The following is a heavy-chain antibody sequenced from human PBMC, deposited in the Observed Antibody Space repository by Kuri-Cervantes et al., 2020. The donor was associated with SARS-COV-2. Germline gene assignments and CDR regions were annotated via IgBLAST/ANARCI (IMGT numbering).Heavy chain of an antibody. J-gene: IGHJ6*02. CDR1: GGSISSYY. CDR3: ARGDCSGGSCYGMDV. V-gene: IGHV4-59*01. CDR2: IYYSGST. D-gene: IGHD2-15*01. Sequence: GSLRLSCTVSGGSISSYYWSWIRQPPGKGLEWIGYIYYSGSTNYNPSLKSRVTKSVDTSKNQFSLKLSSVTAADTAVYYCARGDCSGGSCYGMDVWGQGTTVTVSS.